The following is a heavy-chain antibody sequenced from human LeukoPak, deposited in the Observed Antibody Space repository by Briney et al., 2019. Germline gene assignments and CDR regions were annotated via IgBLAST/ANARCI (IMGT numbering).Heavy chain of an antibody. CDR3: AKDHLTMAVSSHDY. CDR2: ISGSGGST. V-gene: IGHV3-23*01. Sequence: TGGSLRLSCAASGFTFSSYVMSWVRQAPGKGLEWVSAISGSGGSTYYADSVKGRFTISRDNSKNTLFLQMNSLRAEDTAVYSCAKDHLTMAVSSHDYWGQGTLVTVSS. J-gene: IGHJ4*02. CDR1: GFTFSSYV. D-gene: IGHD5-24*01.